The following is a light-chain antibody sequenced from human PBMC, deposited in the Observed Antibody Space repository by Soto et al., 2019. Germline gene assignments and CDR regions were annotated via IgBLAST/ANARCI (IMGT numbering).Light chain of an antibody. Sequence: EIVLTQSPATLSLSPGERATLSCRASQSVNSYLAWYQQKPGQATRLLIYDASNRATGIPARLSGSGSGTDFRPTTSSVEPEGLAVDYCQQRSNLFAFGLGTIVYSK. CDR1: QSVNSY. V-gene: IGKV3-11*01. J-gene: IGKJ3*01. CDR2: DAS. CDR3: QQRSNLFA.